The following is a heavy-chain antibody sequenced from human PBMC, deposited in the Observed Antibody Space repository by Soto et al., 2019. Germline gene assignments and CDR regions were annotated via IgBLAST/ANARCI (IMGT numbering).Heavy chain of an antibody. CDR3: ARRWGEGRVDY. Sequence: QVQLQESGPGLVKPSGTLSLTCAVSGASISSSNWWSWVRQPPGKGLEWIGEIYHSGSTNYNPSLTSRVTISVDKSRNQFSLKLSSVTAADPAVYYCARRWGEGRVDYWGQGTLVTVSS. V-gene: IGHV4-4*02. D-gene: IGHD3-10*01. CDR2: IYHSGST. J-gene: IGHJ4*02. CDR1: GASISSSNW.